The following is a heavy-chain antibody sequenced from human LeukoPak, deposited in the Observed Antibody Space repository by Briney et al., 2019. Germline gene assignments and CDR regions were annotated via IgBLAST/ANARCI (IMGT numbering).Heavy chain of an antibody. J-gene: IGHJ4*02. CDR2: TYYSGST. Sequence: SETLSLTCTVSGGSISSYYWSWIRQPPGKGLEWIGYTYYSGSTNYNPSLKSRVTISVDTSKNQFSLKLSSVTAADTAVYYCARSYTAMVDYWGQGTLVTVSS. CDR3: ARSYTAMVDY. CDR1: GGSISSYY. D-gene: IGHD5-18*01. V-gene: IGHV4-59*01.